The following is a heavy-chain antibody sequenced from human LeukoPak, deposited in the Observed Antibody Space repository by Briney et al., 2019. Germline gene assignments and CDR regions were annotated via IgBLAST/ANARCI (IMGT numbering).Heavy chain of an antibody. V-gene: IGHV4-59*01. CDR1: GASMFNYY. J-gene: IGHJ6*03. CDR2: NHYSGGT. CDR3: ARAPKYYYMDV. Sequence: SETLSLTCTVSGASMFNYYWTWIRQSPGKGLEWIGFNHYSGGTSYKPSLKSRITISIDTTKNQFSLKLTSVTAADTAVYYCARAPKYYYMDVWGKGTTVTVSS.